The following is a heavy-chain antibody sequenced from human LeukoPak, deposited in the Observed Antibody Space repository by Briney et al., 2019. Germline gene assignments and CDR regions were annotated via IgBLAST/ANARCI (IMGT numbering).Heavy chain of an antibody. CDR1: GGCISREY. V-gene: IGHV4-59*01. D-gene: IGHD3-3*01. CDR3: ARDRTGLRFLEWLPSPGWFDP. J-gene: IGHJ5*02. Sequence: PRHTLSFTRSGRGGCISREYCSWIGQPPKKELEWIGYIYYSGSTNYNPSLKSRVTISVDTSKNQFSLKLSSVTAADTAVYYCARDRTGLRFLEWLPSPGWFDPWGQGTLVTVSS. CDR2: IYYSGST.